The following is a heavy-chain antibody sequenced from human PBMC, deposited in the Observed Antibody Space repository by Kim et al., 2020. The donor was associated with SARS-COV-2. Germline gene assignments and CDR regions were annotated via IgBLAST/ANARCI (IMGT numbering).Heavy chain of an antibody. V-gene: IGHV4-61*01. D-gene: IGHD3-3*01. J-gene: IGHJ5*02. Sequence: SETLSLTCTVSGGSVSSGSYYWSWIRQPPGKGLEWIGYIYYSGSTNYNPSLKSRVTISVDTSKNQFSLKLSSVTAADTAVYYCARGITIFGVAPRLDNWFDPWGQGTLVTVSS. CDR2: IYYSGST. CDR1: GGSVSSGSYY. CDR3: ARGITIFGVAPRLDNWFDP.